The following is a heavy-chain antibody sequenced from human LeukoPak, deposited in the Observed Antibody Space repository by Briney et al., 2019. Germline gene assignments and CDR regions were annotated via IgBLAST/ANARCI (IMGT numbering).Heavy chain of an antibody. Sequence: GGSLRLFCAASGFTFRSYWMCWVRQAPGKGLEWVANINQGGSVQYYMDSVKGRFTISRDDAKNSLYVQMNSLRDEDTAVYYCARVEYSGWNLEYWGQGTLVTVSS. CDR3: ARVEYSGWNLEY. CDR1: GFTFRSYW. J-gene: IGHJ4*02. CDR2: INQGGSVQ. V-gene: IGHV3-7*01. D-gene: IGHD5-12*01.